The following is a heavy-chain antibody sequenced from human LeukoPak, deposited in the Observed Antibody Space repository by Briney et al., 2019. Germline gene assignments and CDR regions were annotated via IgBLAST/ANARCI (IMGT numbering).Heavy chain of an antibody. CDR2: INPNSGGT. V-gene: IGHV1-2*02. J-gene: IGHJ3*02. Sequence: ASVKVSCKASGYTFTGYYIHWLRQAPGQGLEWVGWINPNSGGTNYAQKFQGRVTMTRDTSISTAYMELSRLRSDDTAVYYCARDEPTLDAFDIWGQGTMVTVSS. CDR3: ARDEPTLDAFDI. CDR1: GYTFTGYY.